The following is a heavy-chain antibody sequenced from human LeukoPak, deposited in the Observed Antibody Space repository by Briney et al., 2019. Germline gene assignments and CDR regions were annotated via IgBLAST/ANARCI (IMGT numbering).Heavy chain of an antibody. J-gene: IGHJ4*02. D-gene: IGHD3-9*01. V-gene: IGHV3-23*01. Sequence: GGSLRLSCAASGFTFSSYAMSWVRQAPGKGLEWVSAISGSGGSTYYADSVKGRFTISRDNSKNTLYLQMNSLKTEDTAVYYCTRGNDILTGPTIEYFDYWGQGTLVTVSS. CDR1: GFTFSSYA. CDR3: TRGNDILTGPTIEYFDY. CDR2: ISGSGGST.